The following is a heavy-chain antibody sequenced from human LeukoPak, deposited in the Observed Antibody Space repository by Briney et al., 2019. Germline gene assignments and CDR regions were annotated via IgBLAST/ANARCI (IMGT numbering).Heavy chain of an antibody. CDR3: AKDGYNYDSSGHFDY. D-gene: IGHD3-22*01. V-gene: IGHV3-23*01. CDR1: VFTFSTYA. J-gene: IGHJ4*02. Sequence: PGGSLRLSCAASVFTFSTYAMHWVRQPPGKGLEWVSAISGSGGATYHADADSVKGRFIISRDNSKNTLYLQINSLRVEDTAVYYCAKDGYNYDSSGHFDYWGQGTLVTVSS. CDR2: ISGSGGAT.